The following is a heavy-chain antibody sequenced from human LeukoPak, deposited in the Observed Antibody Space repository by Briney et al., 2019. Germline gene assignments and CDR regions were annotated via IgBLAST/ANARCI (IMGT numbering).Heavy chain of an antibody. J-gene: IGHJ4*02. V-gene: IGHV1-69*04. CDR3: ATGAPYYDFWSGYSPFAY. CDR2: SIPILGIA. CDR1: GGTFSSYA. Sequence: ASGKVSCKASGGTFSSYAISWVRQAPGQGLEWMGRSIPILGIANYAQKLQRRGTITADKPTSTAYMELSSLRSEDTAVYYCATGAPYYDFWSGYSPFAYRGQGTLVTVSS. D-gene: IGHD3-3*01.